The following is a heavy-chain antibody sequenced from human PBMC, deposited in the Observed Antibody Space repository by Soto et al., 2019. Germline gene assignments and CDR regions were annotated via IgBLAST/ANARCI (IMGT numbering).Heavy chain of an antibody. Sequence: ASVKVSCKASGYTFTSYAMHWVRQAPGQRLEWMGWINAGNGNTKYSQKFQGRVTITRDTSASTAYMELSSLRSEDTAVYYCARSPPMDGWQTPRFSYWGQGTLVTVSS. CDR3: ARSPPMDGWQTPRFSY. V-gene: IGHV1-3*01. D-gene: IGHD6-19*01. J-gene: IGHJ4*02. CDR2: INAGNGNT. CDR1: GYTFTSYA.